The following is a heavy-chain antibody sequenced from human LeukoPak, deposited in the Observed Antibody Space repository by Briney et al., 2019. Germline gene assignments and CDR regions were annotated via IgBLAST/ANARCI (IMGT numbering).Heavy chain of an antibody. CDR3: ARDQNGDYGTFDY. CDR2: ISPNNGNT. J-gene: IGHJ4*02. V-gene: IGHV1-18*01. D-gene: IGHD4-17*01. CDR1: GYTFITYG. Sequence: ASVKVSCKASGYTFITYGISWVRQAPGQGLEWMGWISPNNGNTNYAQKFQDRAIMTTDTSTSTAYMELRSLRSDDTAVYYCARDQNGDYGTFDYWGQGTLVTVSS.